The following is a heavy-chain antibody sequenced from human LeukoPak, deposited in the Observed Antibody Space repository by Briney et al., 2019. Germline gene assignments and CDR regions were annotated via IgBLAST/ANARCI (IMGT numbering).Heavy chain of an antibody. CDR1: GFTFSDYY. J-gene: IGHJ4*02. CDR3: ARVGIALTSPFDY. V-gene: IGHV3-11*01. D-gene: IGHD1-1*01. CDR2: MSSRGYPT. Sequence: GGSLRLSCLASGFTFSDYYMSWVRQAPGKGLEWISYMSSRGYPTYYAESVKGRFTISRDNAKNTLYLQMHNLRTDDTAVYFCARVGIALTSPFDYWGLGTLVAVSS.